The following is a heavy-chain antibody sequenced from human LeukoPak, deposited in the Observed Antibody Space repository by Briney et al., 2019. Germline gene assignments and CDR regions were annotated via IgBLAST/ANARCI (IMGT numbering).Heavy chain of an antibody. CDR2: INSDGTTT. Sequence: PGGSLTLSRAASGFTFSSYWMHWVRHAPGKGLVWVSRINSDGTTTNYADSVKGRFTISRDNAKNTLYLQMNSLRAEDTAVYYCGSDLYLGYWGQGSLVTVSS. CDR1: GFTFSSYW. CDR3: GSDLYLGY. V-gene: IGHV3-74*01. J-gene: IGHJ4*02.